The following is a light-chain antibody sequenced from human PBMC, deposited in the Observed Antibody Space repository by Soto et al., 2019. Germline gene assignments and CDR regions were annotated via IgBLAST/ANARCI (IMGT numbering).Light chain of an antibody. CDR1: SSDVGRYDR. Sequence: QSALTQPPSVSGSPGQSVTISCTGTSSDVGRYDRVSWYQQPPGTAPKLIIYEVRNRPSGVPDRFSGSKSGNTASLTISGLQAEDEADYHCSSFTSSETRVFGGGTKLT. CDR3: SSFTSSETRV. CDR2: EVR. J-gene: IGLJ3*02. V-gene: IGLV2-18*02.